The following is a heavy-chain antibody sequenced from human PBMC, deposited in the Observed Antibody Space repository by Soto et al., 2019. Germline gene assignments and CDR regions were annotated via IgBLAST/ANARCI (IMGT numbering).Heavy chain of an antibody. CDR1: GYTFTGYY. CDR2: INPNSGGT. J-gene: IGHJ6*02. CDR3: ARDKYSSSSGNYYYYYYYGMDV. Sequence: ASVNVSCKASGYTFTGYYMHWVRQAPGQGLEWMGWINPNSGGTNYAQKFQGWVTMTRDTSISTAYMELSRLRSDDTAVYYCARDKYSSSSGNYYYYYYYGMDVWGQGTTVTVSS. D-gene: IGHD6-6*01. V-gene: IGHV1-2*04.